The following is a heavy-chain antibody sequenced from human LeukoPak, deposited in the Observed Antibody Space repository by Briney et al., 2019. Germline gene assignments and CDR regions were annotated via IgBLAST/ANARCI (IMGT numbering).Heavy chain of an antibody. V-gene: IGHV3-30*02. Sequence: GGSLRLSCAASGFIFSRYGMHWVRQAPGKGLECVAFIRYDGSNSYYADSVKGRFTISRDNSKNTLYLQMNSLRAEDTAVYYCAGEGILGALDYWGQGTLVTVSS. CDR3: AGEGILGALDY. J-gene: IGHJ4*02. D-gene: IGHD1-26*01. CDR1: GFIFSRYG. CDR2: IRYDGSNS.